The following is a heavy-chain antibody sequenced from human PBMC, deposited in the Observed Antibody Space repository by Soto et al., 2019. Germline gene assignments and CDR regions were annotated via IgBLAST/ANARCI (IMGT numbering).Heavy chain of an antibody. CDR3: ARARPGVVVVVAAHHGRWFDP. J-gene: IGHJ5*02. Sequence: GESLKISCKGSGYSFTSYWIGWVRQMPGKGLEWMGIIYPGDSDTRYSPSFQGQVTISADKSISTAYLQWSSLKASDTAMYYCARARPGVVVVVAAHHGRWFDPWGQGTLVTVSS. CDR1: GYSFTSYW. V-gene: IGHV5-51*01. D-gene: IGHD2-15*01. CDR2: IYPGDSDT.